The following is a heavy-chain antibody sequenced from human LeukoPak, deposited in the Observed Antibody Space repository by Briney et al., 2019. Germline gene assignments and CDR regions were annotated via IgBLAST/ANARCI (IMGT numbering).Heavy chain of an antibody. V-gene: IGHV4-39*01. CDR2: IYYSGST. J-gene: IGHJ6*02. CDR3: AGSTYDFWSGYYFKGMDV. CDR1: GGSISSSSYY. Sequence: SETLSLTCTVSGGSISSSSYYWGWIRQPPGKGLEWIGSIYYSGSTYYNPSLKSRVTISVDTSKNQFSLKLSSVAAADTAVYYCAGSTYDFWSGYYFKGMDVWGQGTTVTVSS. D-gene: IGHD3-3*01.